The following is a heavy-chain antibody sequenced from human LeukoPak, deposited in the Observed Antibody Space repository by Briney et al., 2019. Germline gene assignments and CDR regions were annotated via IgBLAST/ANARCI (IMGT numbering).Heavy chain of an antibody. CDR2: ISTSGSTI. J-gene: IGHJ4*02. D-gene: IGHD3-22*01. V-gene: IGHV3-48*03. CDR3: ARDFGYDSSGYPDY. Sequence: PGGSLRLSCAASGFTFSSYEMNWVRQAPGKGLEWVSYISTSGSTIYYADSVKGRFTISRDNAKNSLHLQMNSLRAEDTAVYYCARDFGYDSSGYPDYWGQGTLVTVSS. CDR1: GFTFSSYE.